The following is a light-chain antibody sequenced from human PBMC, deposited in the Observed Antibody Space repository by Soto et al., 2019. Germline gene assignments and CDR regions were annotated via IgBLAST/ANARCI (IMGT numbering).Light chain of an antibody. J-gene: IGKJ2*01. CDR3: QQYNNWLMYT. CDR2: GAS. V-gene: IGKV3-15*01. CDR1: QTVSGN. Sequence: EIVMTQSPATLSVSPGDRATLSCRASQTVSGNLAWYQQKPGQALRLLMYGASTRATGIPARFSGSGSGTEFTLTISSLQSEDFAVYYCQQYNNWLMYTFGQGTKLEIK.